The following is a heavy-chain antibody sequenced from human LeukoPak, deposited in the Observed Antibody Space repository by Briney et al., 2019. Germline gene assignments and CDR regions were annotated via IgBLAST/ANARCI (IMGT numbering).Heavy chain of an antibody. J-gene: IGHJ3*02. CDR2: IRYDGSNK. CDR1: GFTFSNHD. CDR3: AKDRGSIGAVPDAFDI. Sequence: GGSLRLSCAASGFTFSNHDMHWVRQAPGKGLEWVAFIRYDGSNKYYADSVKGRFTISRDNSKNTLYLQMNSLRAEDTAVYYCAKDRGSIGAVPDAFDIWGQGTMVTVSS. D-gene: IGHD3-3*01. V-gene: IGHV3-30*02.